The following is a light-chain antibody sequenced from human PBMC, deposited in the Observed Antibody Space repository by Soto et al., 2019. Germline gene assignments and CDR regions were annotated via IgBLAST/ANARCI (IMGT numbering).Light chain of an antibody. Sequence: EVVLTQSPATLSLSPGERATLSCRPIQSIGLAIPWYQHMPGQAPRLLIFDASQRATGIPARFRGSGSGTDFTLSISRLEPEDFAVYYCQQRTDRPPWTFGQGTKVDIK. V-gene: IGKV3-11*01. J-gene: IGKJ1*01. CDR3: QQRTDRPPWT. CDR1: QSIGLA. CDR2: DAS.